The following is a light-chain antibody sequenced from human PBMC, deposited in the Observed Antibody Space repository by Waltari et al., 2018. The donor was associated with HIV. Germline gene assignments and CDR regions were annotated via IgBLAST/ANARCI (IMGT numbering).Light chain of an antibody. V-gene: IGLV1-44*01. CDR1: TSNIGSTN. CDR3: STWDDNLNGPV. Sequence: QSALTQAPSASGTPGPRVDISCSGATSNIGSTNVNWSQHLPGAAPKLLIYDNNQRPSGIPDRFSGSKSGSSASLAITGLQSDDEADFYCSTWDDNLNGPVFGGGTRLTVL. CDR2: DNN. J-gene: IGLJ3*02.